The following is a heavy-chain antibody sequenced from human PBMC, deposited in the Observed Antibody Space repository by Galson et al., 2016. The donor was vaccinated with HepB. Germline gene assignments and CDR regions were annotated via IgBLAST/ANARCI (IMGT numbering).Heavy chain of an antibody. Sequence: QAPGKGLEWVSRIGTDGRSNYADSVKGRFTISRDNSKSTLYLQMNSLRAEDTAVYYCARDREYNFWSGYYPLKFFDYWGQGTLVTVSS. J-gene: IGHJ4*02. D-gene: IGHD3-3*01. V-gene: IGHV3-74*01. CDR3: ARDREYNFWSGYYPLKFFDY. CDR2: IGTDGRS.